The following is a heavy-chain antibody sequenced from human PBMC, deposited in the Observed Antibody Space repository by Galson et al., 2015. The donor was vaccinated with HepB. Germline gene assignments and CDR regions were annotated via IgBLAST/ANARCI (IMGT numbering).Heavy chain of an antibody. J-gene: IGHJ6*02. CDR1: GFTFSSYS. Sequence: SLRLSCAASGFTFSSYSMNWVRQAPGKGLEWVSSISSSSSYIYYADSVKGRFTISRDNAKNSLYPQMNSLRAEDTAVYYCARALGTAMVYGMDVWGQGTTVTVSS. CDR3: ARALGTAMVYGMDV. V-gene: IGHV3-21*01. CDR2: ISSSSSYI. D-gene: IGHD5-18*01.